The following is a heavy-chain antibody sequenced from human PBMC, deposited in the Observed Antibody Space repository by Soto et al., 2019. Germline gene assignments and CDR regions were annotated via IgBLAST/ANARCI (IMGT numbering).Heavy chain of an antibody. CDR3: TTGGGDYEGGHYYYMDV. J-gene: IGHJ6*03. V-gene: IGHV3-15*01. D-gene: IGHD4-17*01. Sequence: EVQLVESGGGLVKPGGSLRLSCAASGFAFNTAWMTWVRQAPGKGLECIGRIKSNTDGGTTDYIAPVKGRFTISRDDSENTFYLQMNSLKTDDTAVYYCTTGGGDYEGGHYYYMDVWGKGTTGTVSS. CDR1: GFAFNTAW. CDR2: IKSNTDGGTT.